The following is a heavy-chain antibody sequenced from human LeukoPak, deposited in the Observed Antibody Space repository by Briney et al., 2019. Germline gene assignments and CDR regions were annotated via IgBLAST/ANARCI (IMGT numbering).Heavy chain of an antibody. D-gene: IGHD3-22*01. CDR2: INPNSGGT. V-gene: IGHV1-2*02. CDR1: VFTFSDYY. J-gene: IGHJ3*02. CDR3: ARVRYDRSGDPFDI. Sequence: GASVKVSCKASVFTFSDYYIHWIRQAPGQRLEWVGWINPNSGGTDYGQNFRGRVTMTRDTSISTAFMDLTRLRSDDTAVYYCARVRYDRSGDPFDIWGQGTMVTVSS.